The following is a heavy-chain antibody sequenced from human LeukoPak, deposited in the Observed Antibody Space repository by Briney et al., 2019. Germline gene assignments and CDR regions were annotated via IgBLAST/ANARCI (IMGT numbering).Heavy chain of an antibody. CDR2: ISGSGGST. J-gene: IGHJ4*02. V-gene: IGHV3-23*01. CDR1: GFTFSSYA. D-gene: IGHD5-24*01. CDR3: ARETRLRWTDY. Sequence: GGSLGLSCAASGFTFSSYAMSWVRQAPGKGLEWVSAISGSGGSTHYADSVKGRFTISRDNSKNTVYLDMNSLRAEDTAVYYCARETRLRWTDYWGQGTLVTVSS.